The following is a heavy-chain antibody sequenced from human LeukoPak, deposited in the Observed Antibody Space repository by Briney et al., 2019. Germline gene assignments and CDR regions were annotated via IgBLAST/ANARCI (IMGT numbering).Heavy chain of an antibody. J-gene: IGHJ5*02. CDR2: INSDGSST. CDR3: AREAYYYDSSGYYAWFDP. Sequence: PGGSLRLSCAASGFTFSSYWMHWVRHAPGKGLGWVSRINSDGSSTSYADSVKGRFTISRDNAKNTLYLQMNSLRAEDTAVYYCAREAYYYDSSGYYAWFDPWGQGTLVTVSS. CDR1: GFTFSSYW. V-gene: IGHV3-74*01. D-gene: IGHD3-22*01.